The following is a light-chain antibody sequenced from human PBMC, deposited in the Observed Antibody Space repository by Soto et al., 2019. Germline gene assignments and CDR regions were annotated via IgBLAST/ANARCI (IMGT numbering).Light chain of an antibody. J-gene: IGLJ1*01. CDR2: EGD. Sequence: QSALTQPASVSGSPGQSITISCTGTSSDVGSYNLVSWYQQHPGKAPKLMIYEGDKRPSGVSNRFSGSKSGNTASLTISGLQAEDEADYYCCSYAGSSSYVFGTGTKVTVL. V-gene: IGLV2-23*01. CDR3: CSYAGSSSYV. CDR1: SSDVGSYNL.